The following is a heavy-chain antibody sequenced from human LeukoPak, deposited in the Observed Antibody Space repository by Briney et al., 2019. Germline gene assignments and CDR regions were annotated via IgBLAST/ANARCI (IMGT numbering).Heavy chain of an antibody. CDR2: INHSESA. J-gene: IGHJ4*02. Sequence: SETLSLTCAVYGGSFSGYYWSWIRQSPGKGLEWIGEINHSESANYNPPLKSRATISVDTSKNQFSLKLSSVTAADTAVYYCARVGQWLLFDYWGQGTLVTVSS. D-gene: IGHD6-19*01. CDR1: GGSFSGYY. V-gene: IGHV4-34*01. CDR3: ARVGQWLLFDY.